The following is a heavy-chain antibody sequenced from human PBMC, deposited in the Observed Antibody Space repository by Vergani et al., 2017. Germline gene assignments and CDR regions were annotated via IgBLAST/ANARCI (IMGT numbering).Heavy chain of an antibody. D-gene: IGHD2-2*02. CDR2: IYYSGST. CDR3: AGEDIXVVPAAISYYYYYYYMDV. CDR1: GGSISSSSYY. V-gene: IGHV4-39*07. J-gene: IGHJ6*03. Sequence: QLQLQESGPGLVKPSETLSLTCTVSGGSISSSSYYWGWIRQPPGKGLEWIGSIYYSGSTYYNPSLKSRVTISVDTSKNQFSLKLSSVTAADTAVYYCAGEDIXVVPAAISYYYYYYYMDVWGKGTTVTVSS.